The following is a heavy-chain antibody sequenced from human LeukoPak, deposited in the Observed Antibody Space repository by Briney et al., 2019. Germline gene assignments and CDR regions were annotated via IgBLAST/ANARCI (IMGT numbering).Heavy chain of an antibody. J-gene: IGHJ4*02. Sequence: GGSLRPSVTVPGFTVITTPMSWVRQAPGKGLEWVSFIYSDNTHYSDSVKGRFTISRDNSKNTLYLQMNSLRAEDTAVYYCARRAGAYSHPYDYWGQGTLVTVSS. CDR1: GFTVITTP. D-gene: IGHD4/OR15-4a*01. CDR2: IYSDNT. CDR3: ARRAGAYSHPYDY. V-gene: IGHV3-53*01.